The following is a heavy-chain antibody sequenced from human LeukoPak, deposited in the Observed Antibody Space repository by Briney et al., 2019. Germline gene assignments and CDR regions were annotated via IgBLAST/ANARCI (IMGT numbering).Heavy chain of an antibody. V-gene: IGHV4-59*08. CDR2: IYYSGST. Sequence: SETLSLTCTFSGGSISSYYWSWIRQPPGKGLEWIGYIYYSGSTKYNPSLKSRVTMSVDTSKNQFSLKLSSVTAADTAVYYCARTAMMYYFDYWGQGTLVAASS. CDR3: ARTAMMYYFDY. D-gene: IGHD5-18*01. CDR1: GGSISSYY. J-gene: IGHJ4*02.